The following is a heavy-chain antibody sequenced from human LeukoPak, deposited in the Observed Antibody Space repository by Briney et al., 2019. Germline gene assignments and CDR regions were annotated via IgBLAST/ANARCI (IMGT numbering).Heavy chain of an antibody. Sequence: ASVKVSCKASGYTFTGYYMHRVRQAPGQGLEWMGWINPNNGGTNYAQKFQGRVTMTTDTSTSTAYMELRSLRSDDTAVYYCARVPGVVVITEGDYWGQGTLVAVSS. V-gene: IGHV1-2*02. D-gene: IGHD3-22*01. J-gene: IGHJ4*02. CDR3: ARVPGVVVITEGDY. CDR2: INPNNGGT. CDR1: GYTFTGYY.